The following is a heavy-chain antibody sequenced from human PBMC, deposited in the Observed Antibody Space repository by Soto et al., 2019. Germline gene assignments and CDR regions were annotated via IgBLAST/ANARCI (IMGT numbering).Heavy chain of an antibody. CDR3: ANSLVVVASPPLWADY. V-gene: IGHV3-23*01. CDR1: GFTFSSYA. CDR2: LSGSGGST. Sequence: EVQLLESGGGLVQPGGSLRLSCVASGFTFSSYAMSWVRQAPGKGLEWVAVLSGSGGSTYYADSVKGRFTISSDNSKNTLYLQMNSLSANDKPVYYGANSLVVVASPPLWADYWGQGTLVSVSS. J-gene: IGHJ4*02. D-gene: IGHD2-15*01.